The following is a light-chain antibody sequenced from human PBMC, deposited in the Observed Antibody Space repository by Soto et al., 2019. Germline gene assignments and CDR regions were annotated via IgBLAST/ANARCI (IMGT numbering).Light chain of an antibody. Sequence: QSVLTQPPSASGTPGQRVTNSCSGSSSNIGSNYVYWYQQLPGTAPKLLLYRTNQRPSGVPDRFSGSKSGPSASLAISGLRSEDEADYYCAAWDDSLSGVVFGGGTKLTVL. J-gene: IGLJ2*01. CDR2: RTN. CDR3: AAWDDSLSGVV. V-gene: IGLV1-47*01. CDR1: SSNIGSNY.